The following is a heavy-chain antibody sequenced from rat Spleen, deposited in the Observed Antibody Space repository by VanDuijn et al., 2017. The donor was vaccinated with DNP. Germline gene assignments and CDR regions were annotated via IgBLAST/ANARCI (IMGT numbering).Heavy chain of an antibody. J-gene: IGHJ4*01. CDR2: ILYDGGRT. Sequence: EVSLVESGGGSVQPGRSLKLSCATSGFTFSDCNMAWVRQAPKKGLEWVATILYDGGRTYYRNSVKGRFTISRDNAKSTLYLQMDSLRSEDTATYYCTTFEGRDAWGQGTSVTVSS. CDR3: TTFEGRDA. CDR1: GFTFSDCN. V-gene: IGHV5S10*01. D-gene: IGHD1-11*01.